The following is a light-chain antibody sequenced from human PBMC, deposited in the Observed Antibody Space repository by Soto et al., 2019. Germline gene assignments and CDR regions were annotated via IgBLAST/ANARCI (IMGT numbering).Light chain of an antibody. CDR2: KAS. Sequence: DIQMTQSPSTLSASVGDRVTITCRASQNINNWLAWYQQKPGKAPKFLISKASSLESGVPSRFTGSGSGTEFTLTISSLQPDDFATYYCQQYRAYSWTFGQGTKVEIK. J-gene: IGKJ1*01. CDR1: QNINNW. V-gene: IGKV1-5*03. CDR3: QQYRAYSWT.